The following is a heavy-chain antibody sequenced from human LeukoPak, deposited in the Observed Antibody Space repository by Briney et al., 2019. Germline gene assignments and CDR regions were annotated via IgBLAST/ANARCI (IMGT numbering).Heavy chain of an antibody. V-gene: IGHV1-69*10. D-gene: IGHD6-19*01. J-gene: IGHJ6*02. Sequence: ASVKVSCKASGGTFSSYAISWVRQAPGQGLEWXXXXXXXFGIANYAQKFQGRVTITADKSTSTAYMELSSLRSEDTAVYYCARDTSPLAVSYYYYGMDVWGQGTTVTVSS. CDR2: XXXXFGIA. CDR1: GGTFSSYA. CDR3: ARDTSPLAVSYYYYGMDV.